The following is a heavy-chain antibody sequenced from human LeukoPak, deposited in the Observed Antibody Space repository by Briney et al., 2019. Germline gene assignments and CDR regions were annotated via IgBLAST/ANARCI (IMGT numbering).Heavy chain of an antibody. D-gene: IGHD1-26*01. Sequence: GGSLRLSCAVSGFTFSSYGMSWVRQAPGKGLEWVSGISGSGGSIYYADSVKGRFTISRDNSKNTLYLQMNSLRVEDTAVYYCAKDSSGSYPLYGMDVWGQGTTVTVSS. CDR1: GFTFSSYG. V-gene: IGHV3-23*01. CDR2: ISGSGGSI. CDR3: AKDSSGSYPLYGMDV. J-gene: IGHJ6*02.